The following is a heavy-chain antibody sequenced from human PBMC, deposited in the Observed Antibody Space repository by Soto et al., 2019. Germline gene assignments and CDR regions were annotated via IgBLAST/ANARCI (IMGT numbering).Heavy chain of an antibody. CDR3: AIVVPAAMAKPFDY. CDR1: GFTFSSYE. D-gene: IGHD2-2*01. Sequence: GGSLRLSCAASGFTFSSYEMNWGRQAPGKGLEWVSYISSSGSTIYYADSVKGRFTISRDSAKNSLYLKMNSLRAEDTSVYYCAIVVPAAMAKPFDYWGQGTLVTVSS. V-gene: IGHV3-48*03. CDR2: ISSSGSTI. J-gene: IGHJ4*02.